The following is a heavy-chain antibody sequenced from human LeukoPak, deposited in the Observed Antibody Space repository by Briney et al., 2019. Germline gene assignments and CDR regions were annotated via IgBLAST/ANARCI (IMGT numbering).Heavy chain of an antibody. CDR3: ARAWRGSYVFDY. V-gene: IGHV3-21*01. J-gene: IGHJ4*02. Sequence: PGGSLRLSCAASGFTFSAYSMNWVRQAPGKGLEWVSCISSSSSYIYYADSVKSRFTISRDNPQNSLYLQMSSLRAEDTAVYYCARAWRGSYVFDYWGQGTLVTVSS. CDR1: GFTFSAYS. D-gene: IGHD3-3*01. CDR2: ISSSSSYI.